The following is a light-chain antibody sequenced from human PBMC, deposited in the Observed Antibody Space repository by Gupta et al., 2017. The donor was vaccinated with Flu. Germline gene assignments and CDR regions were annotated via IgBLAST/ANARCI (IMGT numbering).Light chain of an antibody. Sequence: PSSLSASVGDRITITCRTSQNISNHLNWYQHTTGKAPKLLIYAASSLQSGVPSRFSGSGSGTEFSLTISSLQSEDFATYYCQQSFGSPRTFGQGTKVEIK. V-gene: IGKV1-39*01. CDR1: QNISNH. CDR2: AAS. J-gene: IGKJ1*01. CDR3: QQSFGSPRT.